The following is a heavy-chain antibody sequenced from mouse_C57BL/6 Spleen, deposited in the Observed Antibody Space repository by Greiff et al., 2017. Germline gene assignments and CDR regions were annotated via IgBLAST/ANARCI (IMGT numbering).Heavy chain of an antibody. V-gene: IGHV5-4*01. CDR2: ISDGGSYT. J-gene: IGHJ1*03. CDR1: GFTFSSYA. CDR3: ARDTSLRYFDV. D-gene: IGHD6-2*01. Sequence: EVKLVESGGGLVKPGGSLKLSCAASGFTFSSYAMSWVRQTPEKRLEWVATISDGGSYTYYPDNVKGRFTISRDNAKNNLYLQMSHLKSEDTAMYYCARDTSLRYFDVWGTGTTVTVSS.